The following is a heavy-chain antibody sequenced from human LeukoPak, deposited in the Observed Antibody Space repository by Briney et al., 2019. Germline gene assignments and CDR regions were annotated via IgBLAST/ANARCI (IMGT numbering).Heavy chain of an antibody. D-gene: IGHD5-18*01. CDR2: INPNSGGT. CDR1: GYTFTGYY. Sequence: GVSVKVSCKASGYTFTGYYMHWVRQAPGQGLEWMGWINPNSGGTNYAQKFQGRVTMTRDTSISTAYMELSRLRSDDTAVYYCARCGYSYGSVEFDYWGQGTLVTVSS. V-gene: IGHV1-2*02. J-gene: IGHJ4*02. CDR3: ARCGYSYGSVEFDY.